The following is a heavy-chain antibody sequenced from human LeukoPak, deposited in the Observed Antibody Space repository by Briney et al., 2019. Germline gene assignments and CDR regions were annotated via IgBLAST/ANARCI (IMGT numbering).Heavy chain of an antibody. CDR2: VYYSGST. D-gene: IGHD3-16*01. V-gene: IGHV4-59*01. CDR1: GGSMTSYY. CDR3: ARDWGSSLWYFDL. Sequence: SETLSLTCTVSGGSMTSYYWSWIRQPPGKGLEWIGYVYYSGSTDYNPSLKSRVTISVDTSKNQFSLKPSSVTAADTAFYYCARDWGSSLWYFDLWGRGTLVTVSS. J-gene: IGHJ2*01.